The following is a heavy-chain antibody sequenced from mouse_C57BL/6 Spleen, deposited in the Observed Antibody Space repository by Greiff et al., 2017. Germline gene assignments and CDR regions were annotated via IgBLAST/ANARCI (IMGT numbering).Heavy chain of an antibody. D-gene: IGHD1-1*01. CDR1: GYTFTSYG. Sequence: QVQLQESGAELARPGASVKLSCKASGYTFTSYGISWVKQRTGQGLEWIGEIYPRSGNTYYNEKFKGKATLTADKSSSTAYMELRSRTSEDSAVYFCARDGSLYFDYWGQGTTLTVSS. V-gene: IGHV1-81*01. CDR3: ARDGSLYFDY. CDR2: IYPRSGNT. J-gene: IGHJ2*01.